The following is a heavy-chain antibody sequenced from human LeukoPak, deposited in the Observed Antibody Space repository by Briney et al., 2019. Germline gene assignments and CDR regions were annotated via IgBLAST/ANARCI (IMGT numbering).Heavy chain of an antibody. J-gene: IGHJ5*02. D-gene: IGHD5-18*01. CDR1: GGSFSGYY. Sequence: PSGTLSLTCAVYGGSFSGYYWSWIRQPPGKGLEWIGEINHSGSTNYNPSLKSRVTISVDTSKNQFSLKLSSVTAADTAVYYCARTGYSYGSKDPWGQGTLVTVSS. V-gene: IGHV4-34*01. CDR2: INHSGST. CDR3: ARTGYSYGSKDP.